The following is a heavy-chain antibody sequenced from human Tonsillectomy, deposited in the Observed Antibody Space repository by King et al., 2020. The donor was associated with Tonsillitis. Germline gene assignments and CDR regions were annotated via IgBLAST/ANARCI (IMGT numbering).Heavy chain of an antibody. V-gene: IGHV3-23*04. Sequence: VQLVESGGGLVQPGGSLRLSCAASGFTFSSYAMSWVRQAPGKGLEWVSAISGSGSSTYYTASGKGRFTISQDNPKNTLYLQMNSLRAEDTAIYYCAKDTTRTRIAAATDHWGQGTLVTVSS. D-gene: IGHD6-13*01. CDR2: ISGSGSST. CDR1: GFTFSSYA. CDR3: AKDTTRTRIAAATDH. J-gene: IGHJ4*02.